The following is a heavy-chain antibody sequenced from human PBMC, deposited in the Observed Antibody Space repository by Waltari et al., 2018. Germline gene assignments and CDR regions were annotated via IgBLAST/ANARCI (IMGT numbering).Heavy chain of an antibody. J-gene: IGHJ2*01. CDR2: ITNDGSGT. D-gene: IGHD2-2*01. CDR1: GFRFSNDW. V-gene: IGHV3-74*03. CDR3: VKEAPARGDWYLDL. Sequence: EVQLVESGGGLVQPGGSLRPSCAASGFRFSNDWMHWVRQVPGKGLEWVSRITNDGSGTMYADSVKGRFTISRDNAKNTLFLEMNSLRVEDTAVYYCVKEAPARGDWYLDLWGRGTLLAVSS.